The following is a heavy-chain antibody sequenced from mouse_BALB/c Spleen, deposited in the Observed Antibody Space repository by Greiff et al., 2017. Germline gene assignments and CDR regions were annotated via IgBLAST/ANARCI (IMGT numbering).Heavy chain of an antibody. V-gene: IGHV1-69*02. D-gene: IGHD2-4*01. CDR2: IYPSDSYT. CDR1: GYTFTSYW. Sequence: QVQLQQPGAELVRPGASVKLSCKASGYTFTSYWINWVKQRPGQGLEWIGNIYPSDSYTNYNQKFKDKATLTVDKSSSTAYMQLSSPTSEDSAVYYCTRHDYDGYYLDYGGQGTTLTVAS. CDR3: TRHDYDGYYLDY. J-gene: IGHJ2*01.